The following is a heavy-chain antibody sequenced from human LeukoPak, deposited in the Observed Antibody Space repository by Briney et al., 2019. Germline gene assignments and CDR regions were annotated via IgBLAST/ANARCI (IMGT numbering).Heavy chain of an antibody. V-gene: IGHV3-11*01. D-gene: IGHD6-19*01. J-gene: IGHJ4*02. CDR3: ASGGAVAGTNPFDY. CDR1: GFTFSDYY. Sequence: GGSLRLSCAASGFTFSDYYMSWIRQAPGKGLEWVSYISSSGSTIYYADSVKDRFTISRDNAKNSLYLQMNSLRAEDTAVYYFASGGAVAGTNPFDYWGQGTLVTVSS. CDR2: ISSSGSTI.